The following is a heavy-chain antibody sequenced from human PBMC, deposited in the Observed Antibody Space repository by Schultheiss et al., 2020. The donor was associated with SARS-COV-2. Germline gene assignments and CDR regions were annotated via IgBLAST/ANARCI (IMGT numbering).Heavy chain of an antibody. CDR1: GYSFTGYH. CDR3: ARRASHTPFDY. V-gene: IGHV1-2*02. CDR2: INPNTGGT. Sequence: ASVKVSCKTFGYSFTGYHIHWVRQAPGQGLEWMGWINPNTGGTNYAQKFQGRVTITRNTSTSTAYMEVSSLRSEDTALYYCARRASHTPFDYWGQGTLVTVSS. D-gene: IGHD2-2*01. J-gene: IGHJ4*02.